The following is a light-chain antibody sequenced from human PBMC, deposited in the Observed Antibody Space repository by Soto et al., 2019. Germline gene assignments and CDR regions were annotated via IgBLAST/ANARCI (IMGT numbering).Light chain of an antibody. J-gene: IGKJ2*01. Sequence: DIVMTQSPDSLAVSLGERATINCKSSQSVLYSSNNKNYLAWYQQRPGQPPKLLIYCAYTRESGVPDRFSGSGSGTDFTLTITSLQAEDVAVYYCQQYESTTPTFGQRTQLEIK. CDR1: QSVLYSSNNKNY. V-gene: IGKV4-1*01. CDR3: QQYESTTPT. CDR2: CAY.